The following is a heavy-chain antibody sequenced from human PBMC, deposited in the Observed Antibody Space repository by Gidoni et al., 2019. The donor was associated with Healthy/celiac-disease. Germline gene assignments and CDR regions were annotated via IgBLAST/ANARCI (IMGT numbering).Heavy chain of an antibody. V-gene: IGHV1-69*01. CDR3: ARGPQSRYYGSGRLGWFDP. D-gene: IGHD3-10*01. J-gene: IGHJ5*02. Sequence: QVQLVQSGAEVKKPGSSVKVSCKASGGTFSSYAISWVRQAPGQGLEWMGGIIPIFGTANYAQKFQGRVTITADESTSTAYMELSSLRSEDTAVYYCARGPQSRYYGSGRLGWFDPWGQGTLVTVSS. CDR1: GGTFSSYA. CDR2: IIPIFGTA.